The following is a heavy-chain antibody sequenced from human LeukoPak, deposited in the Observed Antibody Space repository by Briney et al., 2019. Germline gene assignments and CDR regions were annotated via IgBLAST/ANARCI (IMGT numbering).Heavy chain of an antibody. V-gene: IGHV3-11*01. D-gene: IGHD3-10*01. CDR3: AKSRGSGSNMARGVNFDY. CDR2: ISSTSSTR. CDR1: GFIFSDYY. J-gene: IGHJ4*02. Sequence: GGSLRLSCAASGFIFSDYYMSWIRQAPGKGLEWVSYISSTSSTRYYADSVKGRFTISRDNAKNSLYLQMNSLRAEDTAVYYCAKSRGSGSNMARGVNFDYWGQGTLVTVSS.